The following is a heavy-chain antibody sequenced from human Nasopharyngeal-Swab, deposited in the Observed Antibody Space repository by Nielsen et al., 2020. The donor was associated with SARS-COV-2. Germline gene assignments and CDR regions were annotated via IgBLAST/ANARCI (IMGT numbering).Heavy chain of an antibody. CDR1: GGSISSYY. CDR2: IYYSGST. CDR3: ARWFPRYYYYGMDV. J-gene: IGHJ6*02. D-gene: IGHD3-10*01. Sequence: ESLKISCTVSGGSISSYYWSWIRQPPGKGLEWIGYIYYSGSTNYNPSLKSRVTISVDTSKNQFPLKLSSVTAADTAVYYCARWFPRYYYYGMDVWGQGTTVTVSS. V-gene: IGHV4-59*01.